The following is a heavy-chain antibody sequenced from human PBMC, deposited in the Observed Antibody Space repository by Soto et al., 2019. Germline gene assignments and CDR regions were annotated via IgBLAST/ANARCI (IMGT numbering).Heavy chain of an antibody. Sequence: HPGGSLRLSCAASGFTFSSYAMSWVRQAPGKGLEWVSAISGSGGSTYYADSVKGRFTISRDNSKNTLYLQMNSLRAEDTAVYYCARYIAVARYYFDYWGQGTLVTVSS. CDR2: ISGSGGST. V-gene: IGHV3-23*01. CDR1: GFTFSSYA. J-gene: IGHJ4*02. CDR3: ARYIAVARYYFDY. D-gene: IGHD6-19*01.